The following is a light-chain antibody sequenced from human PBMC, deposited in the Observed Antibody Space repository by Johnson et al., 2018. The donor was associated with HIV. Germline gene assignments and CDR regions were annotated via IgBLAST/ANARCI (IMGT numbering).Light chain of an antibody. J-gene: IGLJ1*01. V-gene: IGLV1-51*01. CDR2: DNN. CDR1: SSNIGSNY. CDR3: GTWVSSLSAEAG. Sequence: QSVLTQPPSVSAAPGQKVTISCSGSSSNIGSNYVSWYQQLPGTAPKLLIYDNNQRPSGIPDRFSGSKSGTSATLGLTGLQTGDEADYYCGTWVSSLSAEAGFGSGTKVTVL.